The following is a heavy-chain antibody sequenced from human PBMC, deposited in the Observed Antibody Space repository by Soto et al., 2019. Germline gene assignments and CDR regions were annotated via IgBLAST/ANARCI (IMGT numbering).Heavy chain of an antibody. J-gene: IGHJ6*03. V-gene: IGHV3-23*01. Sequence: PGGSLRLSCAASGFTFSSYAMSWVRQAPGKGLEWVSAISGSGGSTYYADSVKGRFTISRDNSKNTLYLQMNSLRAEDTAVYYCVGERGYYINHYMDGWGKGTTVTVSS. CDR1: GFTFSSYA. D-gene: IGHD3-3*01. CDR3: VGERGYYINHYMDG. CDR2: ISGSGGST.